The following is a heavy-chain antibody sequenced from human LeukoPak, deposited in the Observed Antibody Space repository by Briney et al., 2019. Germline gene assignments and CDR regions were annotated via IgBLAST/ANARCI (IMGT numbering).Heavy chain of an antibody. V-gene: IGHV4-38-2*02. J-gene: IGHJ4*02. D-gene: IGHD3-3*01. CDR3: ARGRKTIFGVVIISSYFDY. CDR1: GYSISSGYY. CDR2: INHSGST. Sequence: PSETLSLTCTVSGYSISSGYYWSWIRQPPGKGLEWIGEINHSGSTNYNPSLKSRVTISVDTSKNQFSLKLSSVTAADTAVYYCARGRKTIFGVVIISSYFDYWGQGTLVTVSS.